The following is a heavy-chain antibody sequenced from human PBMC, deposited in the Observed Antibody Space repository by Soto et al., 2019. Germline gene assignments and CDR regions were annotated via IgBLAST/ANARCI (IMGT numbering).Heavy chain of an antibody. V-gene: IGHV4-34*01. CDR2: INHSGST. J-gene: IGHJ4*02. D-gene: IGHD2-8*01. CDR1: GGSFSGYN. Sequence: SETLSLTCEVFGGSFSGYNWSWIRQPPGKGLEWIGEINHSGSTNYNPSLKSRVTMSVDTSKNQFSLRLTSVTAEDTAVYYCARHEGNGNVWPLDYWGQGILVTVSS. CDR3: ARHEGNGNVWPLDY.